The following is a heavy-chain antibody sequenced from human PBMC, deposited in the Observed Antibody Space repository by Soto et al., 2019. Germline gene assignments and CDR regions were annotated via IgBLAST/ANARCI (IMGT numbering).Heavy chain of an antibody. CDR3: ARHLNYGSGYYYYYGMDV. D-gene: IGHD3-10*01. CDR2: IYPGDSDT. CDR1: GYTLDSYW. V-gene: IGHV5-51*01. Sequence: GESLKVSCMGSGYTLDSYWIGWVRQMPGKGLEWMGIIYPGDSDTRYSPSFQGQVTISADKSISTAYLQWSSLKASDTAMYYCARHLNYGSGYYYYYGMDVWGQGTTVTVSS. J-gene: IGHJ6*02.